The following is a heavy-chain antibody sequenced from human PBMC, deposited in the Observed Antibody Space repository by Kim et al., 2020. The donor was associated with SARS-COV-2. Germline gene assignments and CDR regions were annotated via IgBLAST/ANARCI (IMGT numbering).Heavy chain of an antibody. CDR2: ISGSGGST. V-gene: IGHV3-23*01. J-gene: IGHJ2*01. D-gene: IGHD2-2*01. CDR1: GFTFSSYA. CDR3: AKPVPAARYIYWYFDL. Sequence: GGSLRLSCAASGFTFSSYAMSWVRQAPGKGLEWVSAISGSGGSTYYADSVKGRFTISRDNSKNTLYLQMNSLRAEDTAVYYCAKPVPAARYIYWYFDLWGRGTLVTVSS.